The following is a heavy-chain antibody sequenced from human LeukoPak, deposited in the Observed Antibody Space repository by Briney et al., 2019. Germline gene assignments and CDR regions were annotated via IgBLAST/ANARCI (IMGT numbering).Heavy chain of an antibody. D-gene: IGHD2/OR15-2a*01. V-gene: IGHV3-23*01. CDR2: INISGGST. J-gene: IGHJ4*02. CDR3: AKGESKDYLNYFDYLNYFDH. CDR1: GFTFSNHA. Sequence: PGGSLRLSCAASGFTFSNHAMTWVRQASGKGLEWVSTINISGGSTFYADSVKGRFTISRDNSKNTLSLQMNSLRAEDTAIYYCAKGESKDYLNYFDYLNYFDHWGQGALVTVSS.